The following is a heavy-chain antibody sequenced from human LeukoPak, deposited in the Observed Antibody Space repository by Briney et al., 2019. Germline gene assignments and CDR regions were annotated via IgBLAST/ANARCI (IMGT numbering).Heavy chain of an antibody. Sequence: ASVRVSCKASGYTFTSYAFSWVRQAPGQGLEWMGWIVAYNGETNYAQKFQGRVTMTTDTSTSTAYLELRSLRSDDTAVYYCARSPGGDWPDCWGQGTLVTVSS. J-gene: IGHJ4*02. CDR3: ARSPGGDWPDC. D-gene: IGHD2-21*02. CDR2: IVAYNGET. V-gene: IGHV1-18*01. CDR1: GYTFTSYA.